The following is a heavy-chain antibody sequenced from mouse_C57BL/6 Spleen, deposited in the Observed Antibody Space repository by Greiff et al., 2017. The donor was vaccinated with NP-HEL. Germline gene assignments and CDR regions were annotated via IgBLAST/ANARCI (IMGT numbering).Heavy chain of an antibody. CDR3: ARPIYYGNFYWYFDV. J-gene: IGHJ1*03. Sequence: VQLQQPGAELVKPGASVKMSCKASGYTFTSYWITWVKQRPGQGLEWIGDIYPGSGSTNYNEKFKSKATLTVDTSSSTAYMQLSSLTSEDSAVYYCARPIYYGNFYWYFDVWGTGTTVTVSS. V-gene: IGHV1-55*01. CDR1: GYTFTSYW. D-gene: IGHD2-1*01. CDR2: IYPGSGST.